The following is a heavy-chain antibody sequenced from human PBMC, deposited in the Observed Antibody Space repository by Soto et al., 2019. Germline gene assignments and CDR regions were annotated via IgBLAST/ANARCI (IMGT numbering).Heavy chain of an antibody. J-gene: IGHJ6*02. Sequence: SETLSLTCAVYGGSFSGYYWSWIRQPPGKGLEWIGEINHSGSTNYNPSLKSRVTISVDTSKNQFSLKLSSVTAADTAVYYCARFIFFGVALYYGMDVWGQGTTVTVSS. V-gene: IGHV4-34*01. D-gene: IGHD3-3*01. CDR1: GGSFSGYY. CDR2: INHSGST. CDR3: ARFIFFGVALYYGMDV.